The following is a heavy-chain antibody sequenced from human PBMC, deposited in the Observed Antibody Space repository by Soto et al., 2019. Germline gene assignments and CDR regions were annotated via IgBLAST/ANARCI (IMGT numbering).Heavy chain of an antibody. D-gene: IGHD6-19*01. CDR3: GQGGRQWLVASEFNY. J-gene: IGHJ4*02. Sequence: VQLVESGGGVVQPGRSLRLSCAASGFTFSDYAMHWVRQAPGKGLEWVAVVSHDGRNTHYADSVKGRFTISRDSSKNTVSLEMTSLSAEDTAVYYCGQGGRQWLVASEFNYWGQGDRVTVSS. CDR1: GFTFSDYA. V-gene: IGHV3-30*03. CDR2: VSHDGRNT.